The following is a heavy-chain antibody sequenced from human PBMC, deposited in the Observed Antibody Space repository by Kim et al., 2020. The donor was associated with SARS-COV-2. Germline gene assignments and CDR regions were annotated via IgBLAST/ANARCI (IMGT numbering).Heavy chain of an antibody. V-gene: IGHV3-30*04. CDR2: ISYDGSIK. CDR1: GFTFSSYA. J-gene: IGHJ2*01. Sequence: GGSLRLSCAASGFTFSSYALHWVRQAPGKGLEWVAVISYDGSIKYYVDSVKGRFIISRDNTKNTLYLQMNSLRAEDTAVYYCARVGQSGHSTGPGGLYF. CDR3: ARVGQSGHSTGPGGLYF. D-gene: IGHD6-19*01.